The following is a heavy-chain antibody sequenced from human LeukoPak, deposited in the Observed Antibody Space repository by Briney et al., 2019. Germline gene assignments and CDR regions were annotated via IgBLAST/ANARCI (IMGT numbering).Heavy chain of an antibody. V-gene: IGHV3-13*01. D-gene: IGHD3-10*01. CDR3: ASSPGYGSGSYYLFDY. J-gene: IGHJ4*02. CDR1: GFTVSEYD. CDR2: IGTAGDT. Sequence: AGGSLRLSCAASGFTVSEYDMHWVRQATGKGLEWVSAIGTAGDTYYPGSVKGRFTISRENAKNSLYLQMNSLRAGDTAVYYCASSPGYGSGSYYLFDYWGQGALVTVSS.